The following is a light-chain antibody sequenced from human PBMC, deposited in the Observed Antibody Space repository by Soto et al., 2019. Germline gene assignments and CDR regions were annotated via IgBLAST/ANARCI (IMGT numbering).Light chain of an antibody. CDR1: QGLSSY. V-gene: IGKV1-12*02. CDR2: AAS. J-gene: IGKJ4*01. Sequence: DIQMTQSPSSVSASVGDSVTITCRASQGLSSYLAWYQQKPGKAPKLLIYAASNLQSGVPSRFSGSGSGTDFTLTISSLQPEDFATYFCLSGHSRPFGGGTKVEIK. CDR3: LSGHSRP.